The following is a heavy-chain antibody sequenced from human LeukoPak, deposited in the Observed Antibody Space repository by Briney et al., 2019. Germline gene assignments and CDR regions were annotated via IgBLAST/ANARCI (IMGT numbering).Heavy chain of an antibody. CDR3: ARGRAVPAGTAGWFDP. V-gene: IGHV4-34*01. CDR2: INHSGST. D-gene: IGHD6-13*01. Sequence: SETLSLTCAVYGGSFSGYYWSWIRQPPGKGLEWIGEINHSGSTNYNPSLKSRVTISVDTSKNQFSLKLSSVTAADTAVYYCARGRAVPAGTAGWFDPWGQGTLVTVSS. J-gene: IGHJ5*02. CDR1: GGSFSGYY.